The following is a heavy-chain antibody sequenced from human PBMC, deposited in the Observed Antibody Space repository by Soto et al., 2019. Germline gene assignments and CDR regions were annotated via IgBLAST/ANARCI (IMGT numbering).Heavy chain of an antibody. CDR2: INPNSGGT. CDR1: GYTFTGYH. Sequence: ASVKVSCKASGYTFTGYHMHWVRQAPGQGLEWMGWINPNSGGTNYAQKFQGRVTMTRDTSISTAYMELSRLRSDDTAVYYCARVVAVVVPAARTARTWWFDPWGQGTLVTVSS. D-gene: IGHD2-2*01. J-gene: IGHJ5*02. V-gene: IGHV1-2*02. CDR3: ARVVAVVVPAARTARTWWFDP.